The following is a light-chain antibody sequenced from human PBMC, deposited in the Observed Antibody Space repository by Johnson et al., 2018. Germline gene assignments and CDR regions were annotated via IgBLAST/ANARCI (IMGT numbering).Light chain of an antibody. CDR3: GTWDSSLSAGNV. Sequence: QSVLTQPPSVSAAPGQKVTISCSESSSNIGNNYVYWYQQLPGTAPKLLIYENNKRPSGIPDRFSGSKSGTSATLGITGLQTGDEADYYCGTWDSSLSAGNVFGTGTKVTVL. CDR2: ENN. CDR1: SSNIGNNY. V-gene: IGLV1-51*02. J-gene: IGLJ1*01.